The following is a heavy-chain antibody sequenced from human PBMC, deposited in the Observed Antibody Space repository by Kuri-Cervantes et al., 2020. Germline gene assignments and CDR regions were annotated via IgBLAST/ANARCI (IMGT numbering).Heavy chain of an antibody. CDR3: AKSSETGGVSIAVAGKDFDY. CDR1: GFTFSSYS. CDR2: ISSSSSYI. D-gene: IGHD6-19*01. Sequence: GGSLRLSCAASGFTFSSYSMNWVRQAPGKGLEWVSSISSSSSYINYADSVKGRFTISRDNAKNSLYLQMNSLRAEDTAVYYCAKSSETGGVSIAVAGKDFDYWGQGTLVTVSS. J-gene: IGHJ4*02. V-gene: IGHV3-21*01.